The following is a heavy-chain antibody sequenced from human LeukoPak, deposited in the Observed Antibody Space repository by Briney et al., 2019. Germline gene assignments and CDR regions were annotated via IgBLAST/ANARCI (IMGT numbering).Heavy chain of an antibody. CDR3: AKDVAARARGSDY. D-gene: IGHD6-6*01. CDR2: ISGSGGST. V-gene: IGHV3-23*01. J-gene: IGHJ4*02. Sequence: PGGSLRLSCAASGFTFSSYAMSWVRQAPGKGLEWVSAISGSGGSTYYADSVKGRFTISRDNSKNTLYLQMNSLGAEDTALYYCAKDVAARARGSDYWGQGTLVTVSS. CDR1: GFTFSSYA.